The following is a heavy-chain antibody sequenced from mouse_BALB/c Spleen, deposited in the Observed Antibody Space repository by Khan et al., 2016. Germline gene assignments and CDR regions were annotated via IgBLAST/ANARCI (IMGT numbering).Heavy chain of an antibody. CDR2: ISSGSTTI. D-gene: IGHD2-2*01. J-gene: IGHJ2*01. CDR1: GSTFSSFG. V-gene: IGHV5-17*02. Sequence: EVELVESGGGLVQPGGSRELSCAASGSTFSSFGMHWVRQAPEKGLEWVAYISSGSTTIYYADTVQGRFTISRDNPENNLVLHMTSLRSEATAMYYCARNDYGYDVDYWGQGTTLTVSS. CDR3: ARNDYGYDVDY.